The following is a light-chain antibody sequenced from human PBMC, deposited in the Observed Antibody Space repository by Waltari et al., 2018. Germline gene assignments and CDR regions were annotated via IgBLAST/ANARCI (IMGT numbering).Light chain of an antibody. CDR2: DVS. V-gene: IGLV2-14*01. CDR3: SSYTSSSTVV. J-gene: IGLJ2*01. Sequence: QSALTQPASVSGSPGQSITISCTGTRSDVGGYNYVSWYQQHPGKAPKLMIYDVSNRPSGVYNRFSGSKAGNTASLTSSGLQAEDEADYYCSSYTSSSTVVFGGGTKLTVL. CDR1: RSDVGGYNY.